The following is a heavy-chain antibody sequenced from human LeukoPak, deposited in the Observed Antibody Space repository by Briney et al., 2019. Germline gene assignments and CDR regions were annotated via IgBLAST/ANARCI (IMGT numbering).Heavy chain of an antibody. D-gene: IGHD2-8*01. CDR3: ARDVSRSRDY. V-gene: IGHV1-2*02. CDR1: GYTFTGYY. CDR2: INPNSGVT. J-gene: IGHJ4*02. Sequence: ASVKVSCKASGYTFTGYYVHWVRQAPGQGLEWMGWINPNSGVTNYAQKSQGRVTLTRDTSINTAYMELSRLNSADTAFYYCARDVSRSRDYWGQGTLVTVSS.